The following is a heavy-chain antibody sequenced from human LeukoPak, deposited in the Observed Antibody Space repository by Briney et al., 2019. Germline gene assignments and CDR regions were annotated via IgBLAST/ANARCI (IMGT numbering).Heavy chain of an antibody. Sequence: GGSLRLSCAASGFSVSVNYISWVRQAPGKGLEWVSIIYSGGNAYYADSVEGRFTVSRDKSSNTVFLLMTSLSVEDTAVYYCARDGRGYSLDYWGPGTLVTVSS. D-gene: IGHD5-18*01. CDR1: GFSVSVNY. J-gene: IGHJ4*02. CDR2: IYSGGNA. CDR3: ARDGRGYSLDY. V-gene: IGHV3-53*01.